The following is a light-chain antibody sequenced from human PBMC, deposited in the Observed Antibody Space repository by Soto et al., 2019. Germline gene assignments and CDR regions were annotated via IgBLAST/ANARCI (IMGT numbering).Light chain of an antibody. J-gene: IGKJ5*01. CDR3: QKYSSVIT. V-gene: IGKV1-27*01. CDR2: AAS. Sequence: DIQMTQSPSSLSASVGDRVTITCLASQGISNFLAWYQQKPGKVPKLLISAASTLQSGVPSLFSGSGSGTDFTLTITSLLPEDVATYYCQKYSSVITFGQGARREIK. CDR1: QGISNF.